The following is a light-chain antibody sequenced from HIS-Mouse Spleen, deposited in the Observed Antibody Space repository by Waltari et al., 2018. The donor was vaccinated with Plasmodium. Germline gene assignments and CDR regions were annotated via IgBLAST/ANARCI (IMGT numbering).Light chain of an antibody. Sequence: SYELTQPPSVSVSPGQTASITCSGDKLGDKYACWYQQKPGQSPVLVIYQDSTRPSGIPERFSGSNSGNTATLTIGGTQAMDEADYYWQAWDSSTDYVFGTGTKVTVL. V-gene: IGLV3-1*01. CDR2: QDS. CDR1: KLGDKY. J-gene: IGLJ1*01. CDR3: QAWDSSTDYV.